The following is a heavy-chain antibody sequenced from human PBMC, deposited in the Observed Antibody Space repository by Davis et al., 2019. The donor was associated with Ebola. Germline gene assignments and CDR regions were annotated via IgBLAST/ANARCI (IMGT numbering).Heavy chain of an antibody. CDR2: ISGSGASI. D-gene: IGHD6-13*01. V-gene: IGHV3-23*01. CDR3: VKDTSSIWFDV. J-gene: IGHJ3*01. CDR1: GFTFNSYA. Sequence: GESLKISCAGSGFTFNSYAMTWVRQAPGKGLQWVAAISGSGASIYYADSVKGRFTISRDNSKNTLHLQMNSLRVEDTAIYYCVKDTSSIWFDVWGQGTTVTVSS.